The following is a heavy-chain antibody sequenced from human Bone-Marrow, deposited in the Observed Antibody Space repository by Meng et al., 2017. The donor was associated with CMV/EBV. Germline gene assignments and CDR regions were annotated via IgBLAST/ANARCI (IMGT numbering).Heavy chain of an antibody. CDR1: FTFSSYW. J-gene: IGHJ4*02. CDR3: ARAQPTYYYDSSGYTFDY. V-gene: IGHV3-74*01. D-gene: IGHD3-22*01. Sequence: FTFSSYWMHGVRQAPGKGLVWVSRINSDGSSTSYADSVKGRFTISRDNAKNTLYLQMNSLRAEDTAVYYCARAQPTYYYDSSGYTFDYWGQGTLVTVSS. CDR2: INSDGSST.